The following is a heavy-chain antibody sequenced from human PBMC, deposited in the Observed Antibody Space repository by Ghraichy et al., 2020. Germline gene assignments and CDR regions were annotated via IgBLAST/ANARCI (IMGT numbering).Heavy chain of an antibody. J-gene: IGHJ6*02. CDR2: ISAYNGNT. CDR3: ARDGTRYSSSWYSYYYYGMDV. D-gene: IGHD6-13*01. V-gene: IGHV1-18*04. Sequence: ASVKVSCKASGYTFTSNGISWVRQAPGQGLEWMGWISAYNGNTNYAQKLQGRVTMTTDTSTSTAYMEVRSLRSDDTAVYYCARDGTRYSSSWYSYYYYGMDVWGQGTTVTVSS. CDR1: GYTFTSNG.